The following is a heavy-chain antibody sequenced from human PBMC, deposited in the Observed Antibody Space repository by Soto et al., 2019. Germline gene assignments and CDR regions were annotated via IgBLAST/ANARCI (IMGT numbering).Heavy chain of an antibody. Sequence: GGSLRLSCAASGVTFSSYAMSWVRQAPGKGLEWVSAISGSGGSTYYADSVKGRFTISRDNSKNTLYLQMNSLRAEDTAVYYCAKGSDDIVLMVYAIRPHAFDIWGQGTMVTVPS. CDR1: GVTFSSYA. CDR3: AKGSDDIVLMVYAIRPHAFDI. D-gene: IGHD2-8*01. J-gene: IGHJ3*02. V-gene: IGHV3-23*01. CDR2: ISGSGGST.